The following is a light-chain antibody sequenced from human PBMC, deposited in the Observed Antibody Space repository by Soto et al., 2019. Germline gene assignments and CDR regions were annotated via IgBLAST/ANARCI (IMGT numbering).Light chain of an antibody. V-gene: IGKV3-20*01. CDR3: HQYGSSPWT. CDR1: QSVSSSF. J-gene: IGKJ1*01. CDR2: GTS. Sequence: EIVLTQSPGTLSLSPGERATFSCRASQSVSSSFLTWYQHRPGRPPRLLIYGTSNRATGIPDRFSGSGSGTDFTLTISRLEPEDIEVYYCHQYGSSPWTFGKGKKVDIX.